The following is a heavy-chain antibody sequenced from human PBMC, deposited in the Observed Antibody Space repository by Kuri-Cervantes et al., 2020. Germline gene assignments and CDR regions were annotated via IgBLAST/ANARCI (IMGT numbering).Heavy chain of an antibody. D-gene: IGHD6-19*01. V-gene: IGHV5-51*01. Sequence: KVSCKGSGYSFTSYWIGWVRQMPGKGLEWMGIIYPGDSDTRYSPSFQGQVTISADKSISTAYLQWSSLKASDTAMYYCARGAGTGLGDYYYYMDVWSKGTTVTVSS. CDR3: ARGAGTGLGDYYYYMDV. CDR2: IYPGDSDT. J-gene: IGHJ6*03. CDR1: GYSFTSYW.